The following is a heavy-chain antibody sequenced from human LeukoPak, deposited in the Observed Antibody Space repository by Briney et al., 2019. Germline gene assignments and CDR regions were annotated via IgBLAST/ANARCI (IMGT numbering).Heavy chain of an antibody. CDR1: GGSISSSSYY. V-gene: IGHV4-39*01. Sequence: SETLSLTCTVSGGSISSSSYYWGRIRQPPGKGLEWIGSIYYSGSTYYNPSLKSRVTISVDTSKNQFSLKLSSVTAADTAVYYCASVAYYYDSSGRPPDAFDIWGQGTMVTVSS. J-gene: IGHJ3*02. CDR3: ASVAYYYDSSGRPPDAFDI. D-gene: IGHD3-22*01. CDR2: IYYSGST.